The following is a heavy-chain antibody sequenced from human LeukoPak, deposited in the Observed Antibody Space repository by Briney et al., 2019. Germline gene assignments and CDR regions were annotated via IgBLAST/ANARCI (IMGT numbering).Heavy chain of an antibody. Sequence: NSSETLSLTCTVSGGSISSYYWSWIRQPPGKGLEWIGYIYYSGSTNYNPSLKSRVTISVDTSKNQFSLKLSSVTAADTAVYYCARESTMVRGVIRYWGQGTLVTVSS. D-gene: IGHD3-10*01. CDR1: GGSISSYY. J-gene: IGHJ4*02. CDR2: IYYSGST. V-gene: IGHV4-59*01. CDR3: ARESTMVRGVIRY.